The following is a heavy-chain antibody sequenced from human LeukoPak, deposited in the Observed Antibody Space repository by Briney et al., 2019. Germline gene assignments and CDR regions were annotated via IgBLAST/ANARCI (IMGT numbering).Heavy chain of an antibody. CDR3: ARGHESSGYYFDY. D-gene: IGHD3-22*01. Sequence: SETLSLTCAVYGGSFSGYYWSWIRQPPGKGLEWIGEINHSGSTNYNPSLKSRVTISVYTSKNQFSLKLSSMTAADTAVYYCARGHESSGYYFDYWGQGTLVTVSS. CDR2: INHSGST. CDR1: GGSFSGYY. V-gene: IGHV4-34*01. J-gene: IGHJ4*02.